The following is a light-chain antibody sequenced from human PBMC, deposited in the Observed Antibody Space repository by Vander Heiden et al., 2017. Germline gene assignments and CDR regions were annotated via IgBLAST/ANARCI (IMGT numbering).Light chain of an antibody. Sequence: DIVMTQSPDSLAVSLGERDTINCKSSQSVLYSSNNKNYLAWYQQKPGQPPKLLIYWASTRESGVPDRFSGSGSGTDFTLTISSLQAEDVAVYYCQQYYSTPPAFGSGTKVDIK. V-gene: IGKV4-1*01. CDR3: QQYYSTPPA. CDR1: QSVLYSSNNKNY. J-gene: IGKJ3*01. CDR2: WAS.